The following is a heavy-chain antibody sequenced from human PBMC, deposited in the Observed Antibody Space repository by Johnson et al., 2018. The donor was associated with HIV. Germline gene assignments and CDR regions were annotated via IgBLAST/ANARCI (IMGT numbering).Heavy chain of an antibody. CDR1: GFTVSSNY. Sequence: VQLVESGGGLVQPGGSLRLSCAASGFTVSSNYMSWVRQAPGKGLEWVSIIYSGGSTYYADSVKGRFTISRAHSKNSLYLQMNSLRAEDTAVYYCARDRGRGGYSYGYLIGAFDIWGQGTMVTVSS. CDR3: ARDRGRGGYSYGYLIGAFDI. CDR2: IYSGGST. D-gene: IGHD5-18*01. J-gene: IGHJ3*02. V-gene: IGHV3-66*01.